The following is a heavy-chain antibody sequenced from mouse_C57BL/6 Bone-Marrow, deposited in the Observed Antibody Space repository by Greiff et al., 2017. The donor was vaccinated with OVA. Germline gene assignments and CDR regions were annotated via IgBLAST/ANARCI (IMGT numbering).Heavy chain of an antibody. CDR3: TRGSLQNGDFDY. D-gene: IGHD3-3*01. CDR2: IDPETGGT. J-gene: IGHJ2*01. V-gene: IGHV1-15*01. Sequence: VQLQQSGAELVRPGASVTLSCKASGYTSTDYEMHWVKQTPVHGLEWIGAIDPETGGTAYNQKFKGKAILTADKSSSTAYMELRSLTSEDSAVYYCTRGSLQNGDFDYWGQGTTLTVSS. CDR1: GYTSTDYE.